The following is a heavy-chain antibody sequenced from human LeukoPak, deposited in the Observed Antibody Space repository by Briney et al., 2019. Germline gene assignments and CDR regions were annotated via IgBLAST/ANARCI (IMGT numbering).Heavy chain of an antibody. D-gene: IGHD3-10*01. Sequence: GGSLRLSCAGSGFSFSNYEMNWVRQAPGKGLEWVSYISSSGSTTYYADSVKGRFTTSRDNAKNSLFLQMNSLRAEDTAVYYCARTSGLFWGQGTLVTVSS. CDR1: GFSFSNYE. J-gene: IGHJ4*02. CDR2: ISSSGSTT. CDR3: ARTSGLF. V-gene: IGHV3-48*03.